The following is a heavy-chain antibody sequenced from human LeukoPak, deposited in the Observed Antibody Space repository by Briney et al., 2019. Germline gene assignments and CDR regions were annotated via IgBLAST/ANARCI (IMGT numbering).Heavy chain of an antibody. J-gene: IGHJ4*02. CDR2: INPNSGGT. V-gene: IGHV1-2*02. Sequence: ASVKVSCKASGYTLTGYYMHWVRQAPGQGREWMGWINPNSGGTNYAQKFQGRVTMTRDTSISTAYMELSRLRSDDTAVYYCARGPFWSGYYGDYWGQGTLVTVSS. CDR3: ARGPFWSGYYGDY. D-gene: IGHD3-3*01. CDR1: GYTLTGYY.